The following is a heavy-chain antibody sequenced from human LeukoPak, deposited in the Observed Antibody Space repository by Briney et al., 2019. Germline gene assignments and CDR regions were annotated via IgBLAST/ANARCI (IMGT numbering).Heavy chain of an antibody. V-gene: IGHV3-21*01. J-gene: IGHJ4*02. CDR1: GFTFSSYW. Sequence: GGSLRLSCAASGFTFSSYWMSWVRQAPGKGLEWVSSISSSSSYIYYADSVKGRFTTSRDNAKNSLYLQMNSLRAEDTAVYYCARDTPHDYWGQGTLVTVSS. CDR3: ARDTPHDY. CDR2: ISSSSSYI.